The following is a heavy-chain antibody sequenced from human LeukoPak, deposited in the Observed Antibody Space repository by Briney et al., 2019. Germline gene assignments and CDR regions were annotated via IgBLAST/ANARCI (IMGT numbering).Heavy chain of an antibody. J-gene: IGHJ4*02. V-gene: IGHV3-33*01. CDR2: IWNDGSNK. CDR1: GFTFSSYG. D-gene: IGHD3-22*01. CDR3: ARDRDSSDYSDY. Sequence: GGSLRLSCAASGFTFSSYGMHWVRQAPGKGLEWVAVIWNDGSNKYYADSVKGRFTISRDNSKNTLYLQMNSLRAEDTAVYYCARDRDSSDYSDYWGQGTLVTVSS.